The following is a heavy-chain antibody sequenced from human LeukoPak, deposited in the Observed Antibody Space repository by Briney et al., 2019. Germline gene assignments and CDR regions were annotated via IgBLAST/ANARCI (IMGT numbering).Heavy chain of an antibody. D-gene: IGHD6-13*01. CDR2: INHSGST. J-gene: IGHJ6*03. CDR1: GGSFSGYY. CDR3: ARRGSSSFYYYYYMDV. V-gene: IGHV4-34*01. Sequence: TSSETLSLTCTVSGGSFSGYYWSWIRQPPGKGLEWIGEINHSGSTNYNPSLKSRVTISVDTSKNQFSLKLSSVTAADTAVYYCARRGSSSFYYYYYMDVWGKGAPVTVSS.